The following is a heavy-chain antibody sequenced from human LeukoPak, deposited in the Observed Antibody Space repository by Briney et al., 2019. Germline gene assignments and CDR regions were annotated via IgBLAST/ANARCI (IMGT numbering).Heavy chain of an antibody. CDR1: GFTFSSYA. CDR2: ISSSGATT. J-gene: IGHJ4*02. V-gene: IGHV3-23*01. CDR3: AKEVGATLDY. Sequence: GGSLRLSCAASGFTFSSYAMSWVRQAPGKGLEWVSAISSSGATTYYADSVKGRFTISRDNSKNTLYLQMNSLGAEDTAVYYCAKEVGATLDYWAQGTLVTVSS. D-gene: IGHD1-26*01.